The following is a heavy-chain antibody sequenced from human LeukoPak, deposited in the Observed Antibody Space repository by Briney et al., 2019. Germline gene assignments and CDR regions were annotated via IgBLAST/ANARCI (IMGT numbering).Heavy chain of an antibody. Sequence: SETLSLTCTVSGGSISSRSYYWGWIRQPPGKGLEWIGSIFYTGNTYYNPSLKSRVTMSVDTSKNQFSLKLSSVTAADTAVYYCARDRYYYDNSGSIRFDYWGQGTLVTVSS. CDR1: GGSISSRSYY. V-gene: IGHV4-39*07. D-gene: IGHD3-22*01. CDR3: ARDRYYYDNSGSIRFDY. J-gene: IGHJ4*02. CDR2: IFYTGNT.